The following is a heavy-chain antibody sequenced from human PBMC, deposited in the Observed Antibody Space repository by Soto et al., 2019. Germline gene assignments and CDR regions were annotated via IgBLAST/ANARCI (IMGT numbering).Heavy chain of an antibody. CDR3: ARGRYGDY. D-gene: IGHD1-1*01. CDR1: GYIFTTYG. J-gene: IGHJ4*02. V-gene: IGHV1-18*01. Sequence: QVHLEHSGAEVKKPGASVKVSCKGSGYIFTTYGITWVRQAPGQGLEWMGWISAHNGNTNYAQKLQGRVTVTRDTSTSTAYMELRNLRSDDTAVYYCARGRYGDYWGQGALVTVSS. CDR2: ISAHNGNT.